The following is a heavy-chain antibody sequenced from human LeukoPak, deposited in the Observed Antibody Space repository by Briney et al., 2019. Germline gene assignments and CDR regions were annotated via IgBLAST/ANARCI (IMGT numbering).Heavy chain of an antibody. D-gene: IGHD6-13*01. CDR1: GFTFSSYS. Sequence: GGSLRLSCAASGFTFSSYSMNWVRQAPGKGLEWVSSISSSSSYIYYADSVKGRFTISRDNAKNLLYLQMNSLRAEDTAVYYCARVGYSADAFDIWGQGTMVTVSS. CDR2: ISSSSSYI. J-gene: IGHJ3*02. V-gene: IGHV3-21*01. CDR3: ARVGYSADAFDI.